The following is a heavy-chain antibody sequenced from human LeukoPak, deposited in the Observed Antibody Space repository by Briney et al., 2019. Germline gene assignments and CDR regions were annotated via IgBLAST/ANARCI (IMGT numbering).Heavy chain of an antibody. V-gene: IGHV3-21*04. CDR2: ISGSTTYI. CDR1: GFTFSSYT. D-gene: IGHD6-19*01. CDR3: ARETRGAVGSY. J-gene: IGHJ4*02. Sequence: GGSLRLSCAASGFTFSSYTMNWVRQAPGKGLEWVSAISGSTTYIYYTDSVKGRFTISRDNAKNSLDLQMNSLRAEDTAMYYCARETRGAVGSYWGQGTLVTVSS.